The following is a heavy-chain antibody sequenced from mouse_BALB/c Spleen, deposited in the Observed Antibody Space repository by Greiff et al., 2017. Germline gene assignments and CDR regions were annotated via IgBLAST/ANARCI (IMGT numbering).Heavy chain of an antibody. J-gene: IGHJ3*01. CDR1: GFAFSSYD. V-gene: IGHV5-12-1*01. Sequence: EVKLVESGGGLVKPGGSLKLSCAASGFAFSSYDMSWVRQTPEKRLEWVAYISSGGGSTYYPDTVKGRFTISRDNAKNTLYLQMSSLKSEDTAMYYCARHGGLRRPGAWFAYWGQGTLVTVSA. D-gene: IGHD2-4*01. CDR2: ISSGGGST. CDR3: ARHGGLRRPGAWFAY.